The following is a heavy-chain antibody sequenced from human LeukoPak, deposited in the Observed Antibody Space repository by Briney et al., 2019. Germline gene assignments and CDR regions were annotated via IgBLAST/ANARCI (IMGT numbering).Heavy chain of an antibody. J-gene: IGHJ4*02. Sequence: PGGSLRLSCAASGFTFTSYAMSWVRQAPGKGLEWVSTISYSGGSTYYADSVKGRFTISRDNSKNTLYLQLNSLRAEDTAIYYCAKDRGGGAAAELDFWGQGTLVAVSS. D-gene: IGHD6-13*01. V-gene: IGHV3-23*01. CDR3: AKDRGGGAAAELDF. CDR1: GFTFTSYA. CDR2: ISYSGGST.